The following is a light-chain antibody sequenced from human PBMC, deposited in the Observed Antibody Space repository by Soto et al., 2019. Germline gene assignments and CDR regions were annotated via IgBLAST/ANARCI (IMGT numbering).Light chain of an antibody. CDR3: SSYARNRDVL. J-gene: IGLJ2*01. CDR2: EVS. Sequence: QSVLTQPPSASGSPVQSVAISCTGTSSDVGGYSYVSWYQQHPGKAPKLMIYEVSKRPSGVPDRFSGSKSGNTASLTVSGLQAEDEADYYCSSYARNRDVLFGGGTKLTVL. CDR1: SSDVGGYSY. V-gene: IGLV2-8*01.